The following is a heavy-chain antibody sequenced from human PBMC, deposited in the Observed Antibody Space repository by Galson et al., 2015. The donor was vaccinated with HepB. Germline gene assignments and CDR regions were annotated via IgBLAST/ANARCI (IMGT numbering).Heavy chain of an antibody. V-gene: IGHV2-26*01. J-gene: IGHJ6*02. CDR2: IFSNDEK. CDR1: GFSLSNARMG. Sequence: PALVKPTQTLTLTCTVSGFSLSNARMGVSWIRQPPGKALEWLAHIFSNDEKSYSTSLKSRLTISKDTSKSQVVLTMTNMDPVDTATYYCARIRREGGYSYESPNYGMDVWGQGTTVTVSS. D-gene: IGHD5-18*01. CDR3: ARIRREGGYSYESPNYGMDV.